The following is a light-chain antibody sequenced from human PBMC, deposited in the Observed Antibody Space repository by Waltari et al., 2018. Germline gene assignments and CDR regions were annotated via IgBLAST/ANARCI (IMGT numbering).Light chain of an antibody. Sequence: EVVLTQSPVTLSLSPGERATLSCRASQRVSGTYLAWYQQKAGQAPRLLIFGASIRATAVADRFSGRGSGTDFTLPIDGLEPEDSAVYYCQQYGTAPRTFGQGTKVEIK. J-gene: IGKJ1*01. CDR2: GAS. CDR3: QQYGTAPRT. CDR1: QRVSGTY. V-gene: IGKV3-20*01.